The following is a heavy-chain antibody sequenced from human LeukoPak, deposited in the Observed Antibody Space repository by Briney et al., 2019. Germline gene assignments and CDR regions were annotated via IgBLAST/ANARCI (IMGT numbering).Heavy chain of an antibody. V-gene: IGHV3-21*01. D-gene: IGHD6-13*01. CDR1: GFTFSNFA. CDR3: ARIGAGSSRDY. J-gene: IGHJ4*02. CDR2: IVGSSST. Sequence: PRGSPRLSCAASGFTFSNFAMTWVCQAPGKGLEWVSSIVGSSSTYYADSLKGRFTISRDNAKNSLYLQMNSLRAEDTAVYYCARIGAGSSRDYWGRGTLVTVSS.